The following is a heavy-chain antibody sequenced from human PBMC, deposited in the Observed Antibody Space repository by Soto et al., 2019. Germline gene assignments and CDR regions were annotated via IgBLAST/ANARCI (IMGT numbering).Heavy chain of an antibody. J-gene: IGHJ3*02. Sequence: GGSLRLSCAASGFTFSSYSMNWVRQAPGKGLEWVSSISSSSSYIYYADSVKGRFTISRDNAKNSLYLQMNSLRAEDTAVYYCARKYYDILTGTHHDAFDIWGQGTMVTVSS. V-gene: IGHV3-21*04. D-gene: IGHD3-9*01. CDR1: GFTFSSYS. CDR2: ISSSSSYI. CDR3: ARKYYDILTGTHHDAFDI.